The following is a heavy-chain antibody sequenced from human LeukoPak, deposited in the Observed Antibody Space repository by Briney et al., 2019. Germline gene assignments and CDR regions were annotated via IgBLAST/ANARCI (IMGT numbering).Heavy chain of an antibody. CDR2: ISAFKGNT. J-gene: IGHJ4*02. CDR3: ARGGYDEWELRRFSFDY. Sequence: ASVKVSCKASGYTFTSYGISWVRQAPGQGLEWMGWISAFKGNTNYAQKLQGRVTMTTDTSTSTAYMELRSLRSDDTAVYYCARGGYDEWELRRFSFDYWGQGTLVTLSS. V-gene: IGHV1-18*01. CDR1: GYTFTSYG. D-gene: IGHD1-26*01.